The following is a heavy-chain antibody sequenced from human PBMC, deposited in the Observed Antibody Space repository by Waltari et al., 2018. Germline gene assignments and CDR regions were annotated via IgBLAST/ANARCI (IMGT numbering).Heavy chain of an antibody. Sequence: EVQLVESGGGLVQPGGSLRLSCAASGFPFSNAWMDWVRQAPVMGLGGVAKIKPDGSERYSVYSVKGRFTISRDNAKNSVYLQMNSLRAEDTAVYYCSRSLDAWGQGTTVTVSS. CDR3: SRSLDA. CDR1: GFPFSNAW. J-gene: IGHJ6*02. V-gene: IGHV3-7*01. CDR2: IKPDGSER.